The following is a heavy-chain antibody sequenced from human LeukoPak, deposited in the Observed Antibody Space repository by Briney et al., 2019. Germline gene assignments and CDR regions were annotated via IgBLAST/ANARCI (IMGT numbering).Heavy chain of an antibody. J-gene: IGHJ6*02. CDR2: IIPILGIA. CDR3: ARDSNGYSSGWSDYYYRMDV. Sequence: SVKVSCKASGGTFSSYAISWVRQAPGQGLEWMGRIIPILGIANYAQKFQGRVTITADKSTSTAYMELSSLRSEDTAVYYCARDSNGYSSGWSDYYYRMDVWGQGTTVTVSS. CDR1: GGTFSSYA. D-gene: IGHD6-19*01. V-gene: IGHV1-69*04.